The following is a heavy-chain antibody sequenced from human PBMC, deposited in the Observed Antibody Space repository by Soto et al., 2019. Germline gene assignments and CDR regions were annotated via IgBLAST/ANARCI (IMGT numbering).Heavy chain of an antibody. CDR2: IVPIFGAA. V-gene: IGHV1-69*05. Sequence: SVQVSCKASGFTFTSYGIGWVRQAPGQGLEWMGGIVPIFGAANYAQNFQGRVTMTTDSSTNTAYMELSSLRSEDTAVYYCARDAYSSGWQSKSYWGQGTLVTVSS. J-gene: IGHJ4*02. CDR1: GFTFTSYG. CDR3: ARDAYSSGWQSKSY. D-gene: IGHD6-19*01.